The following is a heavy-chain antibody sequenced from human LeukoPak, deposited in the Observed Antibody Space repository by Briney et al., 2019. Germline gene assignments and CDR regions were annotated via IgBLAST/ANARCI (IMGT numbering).Heavy chain of an antibody. V-gene: IGHV3-21*01. J-gene: IGHJ4*02. CDR1: GFTFSLYA. Sequence: PGGSLRLSCAASGFTFSLYAMNWVRQAPGKGLEWVSSISSSSSYIYYADSVKGRFTISRDNAKNSLYLQMNSLRAEDTAVYYCARGGDSSGWYVPFDYWGQGTLVTVSS. CDR2: ISSSSSYI. CDR3: ARGGDSSGWYVPFDY. D-gene: IGHD6-19*01.